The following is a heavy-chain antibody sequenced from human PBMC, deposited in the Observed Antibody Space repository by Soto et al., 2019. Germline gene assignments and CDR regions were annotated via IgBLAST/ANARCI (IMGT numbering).Heavy chain of an antibody. V-gene: IGHV1-18*01. Sequence: QVQLVQSGAEVKKPGASVNVSCKTSGYSFSNSGINWFRQAPGQGLEWLGWISGYTGKALYAREFQGRLTMTTDTSASTASMELRSLTSDDTAVYFWARGDAVVVLPDSSSLVGNWFDPWGQGTLVTVSS. J-gene: IGHJ5*02. CDR2: ISGYTGKA. D-gene: IGHD2-8*02. CDR3: ARGDAVVVLPDSSSLVGNWFDP. CDR1: GYSFSNSG.